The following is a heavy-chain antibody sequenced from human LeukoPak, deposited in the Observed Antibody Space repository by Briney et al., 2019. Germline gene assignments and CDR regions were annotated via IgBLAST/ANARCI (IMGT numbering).Heavy chain of an antibody. CDR2: INGDGSWT. CDR1: GFTFDDYA. D-gene: IGHD2-2*01. CDR3: VSFYETD. Sequence: GGSLRLSCAASGFTFDDYAMHWVRQAPGKGLVWVSHINGDGSWTTYADSVKGRFTISKDNAKNTVYLQMNNLRAEDTAVYYCVSFYETDWGRGTLVTVSS. J-gene: IGHJ4*02. V-gene: IGHV3-74*01.